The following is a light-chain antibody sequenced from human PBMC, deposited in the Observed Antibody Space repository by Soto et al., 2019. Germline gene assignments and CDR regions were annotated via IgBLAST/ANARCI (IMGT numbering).Light chain of an antibody. CDR3: QAWDSSTVV. CDR2: LDT. CDR1: RLRNKY. J-gene: IGLJ3*02. V-gene: IGLV3-1*01. Sequence: SYELTQPSSLSVSLGQTASITCSGDRLRNKYVSWYQQKPGQSPVLVIYLDTKRPSGIPERFSGSNSGDTGTLTISGTQAMDEADYYCQAWDSSTVVFGGGTKLTVL.